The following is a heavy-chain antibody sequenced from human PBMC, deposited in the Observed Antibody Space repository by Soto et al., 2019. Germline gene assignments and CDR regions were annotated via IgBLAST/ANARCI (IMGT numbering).Heavy chain of an antibody. J-gene: IGHJ6*02. CDR1: GYTFTGYY. Sequence: ASVKVSCKASGYTFTGYYMHWVRQAPGQGLEWMGWINPNSGGTNYAQKFQGRVTMTRDTSISTAYMELSRLRSDDTAVYYCASGHTYSYYYYGMDVWGQGTTVTVSS. CDR3: ASGHTYSYYYYGMDV. D-gene: IGHD5-18*01. CDR2: INPNSGGT. V-gene: IGHV1-2*02.